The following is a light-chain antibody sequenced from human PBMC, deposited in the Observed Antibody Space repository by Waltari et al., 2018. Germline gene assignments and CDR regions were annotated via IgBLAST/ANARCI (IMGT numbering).Light chain of an antibody. CDR2: LGS. CDR1: QSLLHSNGYNY. Sequence: DFVMTQSPLSLLVTPGEPASISCRSSQSLLHSNGYNYLDWYLQKPGQSPQLLIYLGSNRASGVPDRFSGSGSGTDFTLKISRVEAEDVGVYYCMQALQTPLFTFGPGTKVDIK. CDR3: MQALQTPLFT. J-gene: IGKJ3*01. V-gene: IGKV2-28*01.